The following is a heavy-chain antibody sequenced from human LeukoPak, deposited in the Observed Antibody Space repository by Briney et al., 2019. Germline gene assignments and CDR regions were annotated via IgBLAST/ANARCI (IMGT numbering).Heavy chain of an antibody. D-gene: IGHD3-16*01. Sequence: GESLKISCKCSGYSFTSYWIGWVRQLPGKGLEWMGIIYPGDSDTRYSPSFQGQVTISADKSISTAYLQWSSLKASDTAMYYCARRDYVWGSSTDYWGQGTLVTVSS. CDR1: GYSFTSYW. V-gene: IGHV5-51*01. CDR2: IYPGDSDT. CDR3: ARRDYVWGSSTDY. J-gene: IGHJ4*02.